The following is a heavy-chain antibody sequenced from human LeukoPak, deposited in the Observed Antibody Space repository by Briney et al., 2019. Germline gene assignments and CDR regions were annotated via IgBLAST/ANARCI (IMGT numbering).Heavy chain of an antibody. D-gene: IGHD3-22*01. V-gene: IGHV1-24*01. J-gene: IGHJ5*02. CDR2: FDAEQGEI. CDR1: GDSLTELS. CDR3: ATDSRYFDTNRYFDP. Sequence: ASVKVSCKVSGDSLTELSMHWVRQAPGQGLEWMGGFDAEQGEIIYAQEFQGRVTMTEDTSTNTACMELSSLTSADTAVYYCATDSRYFDTNRYFDPWGQGTLITVSS.